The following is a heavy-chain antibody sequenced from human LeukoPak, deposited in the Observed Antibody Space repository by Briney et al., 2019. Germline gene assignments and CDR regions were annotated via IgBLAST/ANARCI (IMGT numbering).Heavy chain of an antibody. J-gene: IGHJ4*02. CDR3: ARNYDIGYFDY. CDR2: INWNGGNA. V-gene: IGHV3-20*04. D-gene: IGHD3-9*01. CDR1: GFTFDDYG. Sequence: GGSLRLSCAASGFTFDDYGMSWVRQAPGKGLEWVSGINWNGGNAGYADSVKGRFTISRDNAKNSLYLQMNSLRAEDTALYYCARNYDIGYFDYWGQGTLVTVSS.